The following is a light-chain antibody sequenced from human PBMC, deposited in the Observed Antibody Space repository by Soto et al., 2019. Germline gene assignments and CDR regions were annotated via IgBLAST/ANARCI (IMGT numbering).Light chain of an antibody. J-gene: IGLJ1*01. CDR2: NVY. CDR3: SAYTVSRTYV. V-gene: IGLV2-14*03. Sequence: QSVLTQPASVSGSPGQSITISCTGTSSDVGAYNFVSWHQQHPGKAPKLMIYNVYERPSGISYRFSGSKSGNTASLTISGLQGEDEADYYCSAYTVSRTYVFGTGTKVTV. CDR1: SSDVGAYNF.